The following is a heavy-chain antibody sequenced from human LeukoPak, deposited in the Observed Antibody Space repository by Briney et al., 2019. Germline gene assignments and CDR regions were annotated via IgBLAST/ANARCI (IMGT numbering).Heavy chain of an antibody. Sequence: PGRSLRLSCAASGFTFSSYAMHWVRQAPGKGLEWVAVISYDGSNKYYADSVKGRFTISRDNSKNTLYLQMNSLRAEDTAVYYCARDRGYSGYDLSYYYYGMDVWGQGTMVTVSS. CDR2: ISYDGSNK. V-gene: IGHV3-30-3*01. J-gene: IGHJ6*02. CDR3: ARDRGYSGYDLSYYYYGMDV. CDR1: GFTFSSYA. D-gene: IGHD5-12*01.